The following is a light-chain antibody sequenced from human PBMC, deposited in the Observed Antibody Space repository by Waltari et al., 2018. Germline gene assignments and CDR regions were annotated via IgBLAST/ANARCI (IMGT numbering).Light chain of an antibody. CDR3: QHYVRLPVT. CDR2: GAS. V-gene: IGKV3-20*01. CDR1: QGVATF. Sequence: EIVLPQPQGTLSLSPGERPTLSCRASQGVATFLPWYQQKTGQAPRLLIYGASSTATGVPDRFSASGSGTDFSLTISSLEPEDFAVYYCQHYVRLPVTFGQGTKVEIK. J-gene: IGKJ1*01.